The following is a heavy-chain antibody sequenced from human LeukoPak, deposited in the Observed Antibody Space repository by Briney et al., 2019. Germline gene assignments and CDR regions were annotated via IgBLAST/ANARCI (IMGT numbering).Heavy chain of an antibody. J-gene: IGHJ4*02. D-gene: IGHD3-10*01. V-gene: IGHV3-53*01. CDR1: GFTVNKNY. CDR2: IYSDDRR. Sequence: GSLRLSCAASGFTVNKNYMSWVRQAPGKGLEWVSVIYSDDRRNYADSVKGRFTISRDNSKNTLYLQMNSLTAEDTAVYYCARLKGDYYGSGFVFDYWGQGTLVTVSS. CDR3: ARLKGDYYGSGFVFDY.